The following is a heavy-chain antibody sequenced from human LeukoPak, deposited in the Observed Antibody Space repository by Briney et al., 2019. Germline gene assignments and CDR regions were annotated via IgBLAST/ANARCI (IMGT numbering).Heavy chain of an antibody. CDR3: ARLYLDIVVVPAAMYPVGY. CDR2: IDPSDSYT. CDR1: GYSFTSYW. Sequence: GESLKISCKGSGYSFTSYWISWVRQMPGKGLEWMGRIDPSDSYTNYSPSFQGHVTISADKSISTAYLQWSSLKASDTAMYYCARLYLDIVVVPAAMYPVGYWGQGTLVTVSS. D-gene: IGHD2-2*01. J-gene: IGHJ4*02. V-gene: IGHV5-10-1*01.